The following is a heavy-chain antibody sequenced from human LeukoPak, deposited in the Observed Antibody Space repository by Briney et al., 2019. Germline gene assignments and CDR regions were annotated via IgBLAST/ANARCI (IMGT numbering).Heavy chain of an antibody. V-gene: IGHV3-43*02. CDR3: AKESGYGRQLLFDY. Sequence: GGSLRLSCAASGFTFDDYAMHWVRQAPGKGLEWVSLISGDGGSTYYADSVKGRFTISRDNSKNSLYLQMNSLRTEDTALYYCAKESGYGRQLLFDYWGQGTLVTVSS. J-gene: IGHJ4*02. D-gene: IGHD6-25*01. CDR2: ISGDGGST. CDR1: GFTFDDYA.